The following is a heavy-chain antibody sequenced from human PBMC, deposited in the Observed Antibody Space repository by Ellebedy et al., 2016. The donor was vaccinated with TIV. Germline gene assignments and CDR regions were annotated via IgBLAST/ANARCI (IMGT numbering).Heavy chain of an antibody. CDR2: IRGSGAQA. Sequence: GESLKISCAASGFTFSTYAMSWVRKAPGQRLEWVSGIRGSGAQAFYADSVKGRFTISRDNSKNTLYLQMNSLRPEDTAMYFCSKEISEVGRPLFDFWGQGTLVSVSS. CDR1: GFTFSTYA. V-gene: IGHV3-23*01. J-gene: IGHJ4*02. D-gene: IGHD2/OR15-2a*01. CDR3: SKEISEVGRPLFDF.